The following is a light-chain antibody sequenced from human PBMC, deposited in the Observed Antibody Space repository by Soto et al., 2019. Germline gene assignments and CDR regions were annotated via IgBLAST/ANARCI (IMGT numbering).Light chain of an antibody. V-gene: IGKV3-20*01. CDR3: QQHGSSPSIT. J-gene: IGKJ5*01. Sequence: EIVLTQSPGTLSLSPGERATLSCRASQSVSTRYLAWYQQKPGQAPRLLIHGASSRATGIPDRFSGSGSGTDFTLTISRLEPEDFAVYYCQQHGSSPSITFGQGTRLEIK. CDR2: GAS. CDR1: QSVSTRY.